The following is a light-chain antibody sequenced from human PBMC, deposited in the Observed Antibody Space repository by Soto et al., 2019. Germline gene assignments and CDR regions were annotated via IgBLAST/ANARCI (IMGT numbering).Light chain of an antibody. CDR2: DAS. Sequence: EIVLTQSPATLSLSPGERATLSCRASQSVSSHLAWYQQKPGQAPRLLIYDASNRATGIPARFSGSWSGTDFTLTISSLEPEDFAVYYCQQRSNWPPLTFGGGTKVEIK. J-gene: IGKJ4*01. CDR3: QQRSNWPPLT. V-gene: IGKV3-11*01. CDR1: QSVSSH.